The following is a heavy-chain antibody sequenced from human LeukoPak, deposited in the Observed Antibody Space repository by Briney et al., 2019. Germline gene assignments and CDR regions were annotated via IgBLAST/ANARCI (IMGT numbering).Heavy chain of an antibody. V-gene: IGHV3-33*03. J-gene: IGHJ4*02. CDR3: VKHTSPSLGLASAGPPSN. Sequence: PGRSLRLSCAASGFTFSNYAMHWVRQAPGKGLEWVAVVWYDGSPKYYPDSVKGRFTISRVNSKSTLYLQMNSLRAEDMAVYYCVKHTSPSLGLASAGPPSNWGQGTLPTVSS. D-gene: IGHD6-13*01. CDR1: GFTFSNYA. CDR2: VWYDGSPK.